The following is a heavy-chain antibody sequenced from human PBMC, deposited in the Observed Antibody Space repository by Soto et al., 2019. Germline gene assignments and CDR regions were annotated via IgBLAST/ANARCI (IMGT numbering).Heavy chain of an antibody. CDR1: GGTFSSYA. CDR2: IIPIFGTA. D-gene: IGHD4-17*01. J-gene: IGHJ6*02. CDR3: ARGSYGGNGYYYYGMDV. Sequence: QVQLVQSGAEVKKPGSSVKVSCKASGGTFSSYAISWVRQAPGQGLEWMGGIIPIFGTANYAQKFQGRVTIPAXXSXSXAYMELSSLRSEDTAVYYCARGSYGGNGYYYYGMDVWGQGTTVTVSS. V-gene: IGHV1-69*12.